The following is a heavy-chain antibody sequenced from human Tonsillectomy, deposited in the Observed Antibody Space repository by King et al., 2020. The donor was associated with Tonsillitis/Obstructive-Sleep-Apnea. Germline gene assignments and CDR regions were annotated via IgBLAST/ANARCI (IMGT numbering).Heavy chain of an antibody. Sequence: VQLVESGGGLVKPGGSLRLSCAASGFTFSSYSMNWVRQAPGEGLEWVSSISSSSSYIYYADSVKGRFTISRDNAKNTLYLQMNSQRAEGTDVYYCASDRVSSCSYSSFDVWGQGTMVTVSS. J-gene: IGHJ3*01. V-gene: IGHV3-21*01. CDR1: GFTFSSYS. CDR2: ISSSSSYI. D-gene: IGHD6-6*01. CDR3: ASDRVSSCSYSSFDV.